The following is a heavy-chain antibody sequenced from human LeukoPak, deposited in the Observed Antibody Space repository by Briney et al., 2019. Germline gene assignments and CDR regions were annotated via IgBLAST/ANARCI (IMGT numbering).Heavy chain of an antibody. CDR2: ISAYNGNT. Sequence: ASVKVSCKASGYTFTSYGISWVRQAPGQGLEWMGWISAYNGNTNYAQKLQGRVTMTTDTSTSTAYMELRSLRSDDTAVYYCARDDLGDYVWGSYRYKSNWFDPWGQGTLVTVSS. CDR3: ARDDLGDYVWGSYRYKSNWFDP. V-gene: IGHV1-18*01. D-gene: IGHD3-16*02. J-gene: IGHJ5*02. CDR1: GYTFTSYG.